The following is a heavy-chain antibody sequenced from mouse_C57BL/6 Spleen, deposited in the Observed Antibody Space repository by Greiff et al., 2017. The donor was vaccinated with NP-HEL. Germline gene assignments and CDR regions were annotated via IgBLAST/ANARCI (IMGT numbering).Heavy chain of an antibody. CDR2: INYDGSST. D-gene: IGHD4-1*01. J-gene: IGHJ1*03. CDR3: ARLGRGGYWYFDV. CDR1: GFTFSDYY. Sequence: EVMLVESEGGLVQPGSSMKLSCTASGFTFSDYYMAWVRQVPEKGLEWVANINYDGSSTYYLDSLKSRFIISRDNAKNILYLQMSSLKSEDTATYYCARLGRGGYWYFDVWGTGTTVTVSS. V-gene: IGHV5-16*01.